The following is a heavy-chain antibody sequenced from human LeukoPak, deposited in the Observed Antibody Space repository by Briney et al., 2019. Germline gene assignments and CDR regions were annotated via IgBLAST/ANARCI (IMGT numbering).Heavy chain of an antibody. Sequence: GGSLRLSCAASGFTFSDYWMHWVRQVPGKGPLWVSHVTGDATSTSYVESVKGRFTISRANAKNTLYLQMNSLRAEDTAVYCCARGAGGFDYWGQGILVTVSS. CDR3: ARGAGGFDY. CDR1: GFTFSDYW. V-gene: IGHV3-74*01. J-gene: IGHJ4*02. D-gene: IGHD6-13*01. CDR2: VTGDATST.